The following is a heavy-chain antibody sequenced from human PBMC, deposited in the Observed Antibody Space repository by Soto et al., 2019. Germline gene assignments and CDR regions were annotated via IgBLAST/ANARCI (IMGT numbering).Heavy chain of an antibody. J-gene: IGHJ1*01. CDR3: ARAPHDYGDYIYYCQH. CDR1: GFTFRNYG. V-gene: IGHV3-30*03. D-gene: IGHD4-17*01. CDR2: ISYDGNNK. Sequence: QVQLVESGGGVVQPGRTLRLSCAASGFTFRNYGMHWVRQAPGKGLEWVAVISYDGNNKYYADSVKGRFTISRDNSKNTLYLQMNSLRPEDTAMYYCARAPHDYGDYIYYCQHWGQGTQVTVSS.